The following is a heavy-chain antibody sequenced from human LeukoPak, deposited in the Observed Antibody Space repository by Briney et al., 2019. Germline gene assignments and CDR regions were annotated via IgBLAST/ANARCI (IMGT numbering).Heavy chain of an antibody. J-gene: IGHJ5*02. Sequence: PSQTLSLTCIVSGGSISSGSYYWSWIRQPAGKGLEWIGRIYTSGSTNYNPSLKSRVTISVDTSKNQFSLKLSSVTAADTAVYYCARARGFRFDWFDPWGQGTLVTVSS. D-gene: IGHD3-10*01. CDR3: ARARGFRFDWFDP. CDR1: GGSISSGSYY. CDR2: IYTSGST. V-gene: IGHV4-61*02.